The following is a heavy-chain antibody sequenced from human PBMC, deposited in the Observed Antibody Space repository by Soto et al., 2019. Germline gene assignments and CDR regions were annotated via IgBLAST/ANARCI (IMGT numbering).Heavy chain of an antibody. CDR2: IYHSGTT. Sequence: QVQLQESGPRLVKPSETLSLTCTVSGGSGSGYHWNWVRQPPGKTLEWIGHIYHSGTTNYNPSLTSRITISIDTSKNQLSLKMNSVTSADTAVYYCARGQTNIWYFDHWGQGTLVTVSS. V-gene: IGHV4-59*02. CDR1: GGSGSGYH. J-gene: IGHJ4*02. CDR3: ARGQTNIWYFDH.